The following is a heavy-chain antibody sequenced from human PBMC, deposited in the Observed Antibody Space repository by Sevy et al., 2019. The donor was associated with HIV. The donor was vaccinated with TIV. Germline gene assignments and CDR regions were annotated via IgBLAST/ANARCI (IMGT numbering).Heavy chain of an antibody. V-gene: IGHV3-23*01. D-gene: IGHD3-22*01. CDR2: ISGSGGSS. J-gene: IGHJ4*02. Sequence: GGSLRLSCVASEFRLSNYAMNWVRQAPGKGLEWVSGISGSGGSSYYADSVKGRFTISRDNSKNTLYLHMNSLRAEDTAMYYCAKDLYYDNSLFDYWGQGILVTVSS. CDR1: EFRLSNYA. CDR3: AKDLYYDNSLFDY.